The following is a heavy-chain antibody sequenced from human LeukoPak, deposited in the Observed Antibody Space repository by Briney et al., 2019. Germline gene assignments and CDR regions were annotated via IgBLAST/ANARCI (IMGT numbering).Heavy chain of an antibody. CDR1: GYTFTSYY. D-gene: IGHD1-1*01. V-gene: IGHV1-46*01. J-gene: IGHJ4*02. CDR2: INPSGGST. CDR3: ARDGDALGTFDY. Sequence: ASVKVSCTSSGYTFTSYYMHWVRQAPGQGLEWMGIINPSGGSTSYAQKFQGRVTMTRDTSTSTVYMELSSLRSEDTAVYYCARDGDALGTFDYWGQGTLVTVSS.